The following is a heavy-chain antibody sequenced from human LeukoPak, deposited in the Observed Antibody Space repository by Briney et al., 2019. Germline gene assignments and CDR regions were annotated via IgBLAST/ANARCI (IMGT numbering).Heavy chain of an antibody. CDR1: GFTVSSNY. Sequence: GGSLRLSCAASGFTVSSNYMSWVRQAPGKGLEWVSSISSCSSYIYYADSVKGRFTISRDNAKNSLYLQMNSLRAEDTAVYYCASSVMVDVRGAYDYWGQGTLVTVSS. J-gene: IGHJ4*02. D-gene: IGHD2-15*01. CDR2: ISSCSSYI. CDR3: ASSVMVDVRGAYDY. V-gene: IGHV3-21*01.